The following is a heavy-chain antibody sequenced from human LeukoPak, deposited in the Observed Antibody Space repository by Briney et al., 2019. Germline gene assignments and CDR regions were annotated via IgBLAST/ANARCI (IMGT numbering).Heavy chain of an antibody. CDR3: ARHVGSWSTGWLDL. V-gene: IGHV3-23*01. Sequence: PGRSLRLSCVASGFTFSSHALSWVRQAPRKGLEWVSGISNNADSAYYADSVKGRFTISRDNSKNTLFLQMNSLGAEDTAVYYCARHVGSWSTGWLDLWGQGTLVSVSS. CDR1: GFTFSSHA. J-gene: IGHJ5*02. CDR2: ISNNADSA. D-gene: IGHD6-13*01.